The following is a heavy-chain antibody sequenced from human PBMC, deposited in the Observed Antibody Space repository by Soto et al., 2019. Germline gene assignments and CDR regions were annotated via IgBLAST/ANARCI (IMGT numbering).Heavy chain of an antibody. Sequence: QVQLVESGGGVVQPGRSLRLSCAASGFIFSTYGMTWVRQAPGKGLEWVAVISYDESNKYYADSVKGRFTISRDNSKNTLYLQVNSLRTEDTAVYYCAKDRGADGGFDYWGQGTLVTVSS. J-gene: IGHJ4*02. CDR2: ISYDESNK. CDR3: AKDRGADGGFDY. CDR1: GFIFSTYG. D-gene: IGHD6-19*01. V-gene: IGHV3-30*18.